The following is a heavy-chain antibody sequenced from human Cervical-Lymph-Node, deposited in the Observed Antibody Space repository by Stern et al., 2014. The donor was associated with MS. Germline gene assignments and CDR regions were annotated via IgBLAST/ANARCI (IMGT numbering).Heavy chain of an antibody. J-gene: IGHJ5*02. CDR1: GGTFISSYA. CDR2: FIPILGLP. Sequence: QMQLVQSGAEVKKPGSSVNVSCKASGGTFISSYAITWMRPAPGQGLEWMGRFIPILGLPNYAQKFQGRVPFTADTSTSTTYMELSSLTSEDTAVYYCARGVVSNRAAATQHNLFDPWGQGTLVTVSS. CDR3: ARGVVSNRAAATQHNLFDP. V-gene: IGHV1-69*09. D-gene: IGHD2-15*01.